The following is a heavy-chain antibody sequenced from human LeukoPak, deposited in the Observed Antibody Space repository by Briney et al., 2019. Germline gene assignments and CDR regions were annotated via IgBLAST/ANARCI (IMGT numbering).Heavy chain of an antibody. D-gene: IGHD5-24*01. Sequence: PSETLSLTCTVSGGSISSYYWGWIRQPPGKGLEWIGSIYYSGSTYYNPSLKSRVTISVDTSKNQFSLKLSSVTAADTAVYYCASGDGYNPDYWGQGTLVTVSS. CDR2: IYYSGST. V-gene: IGHV4-39*07. CDR1: GGSISSYY. CDR3: ASGDGYNPDY. J-gene: IGHJ4*02.